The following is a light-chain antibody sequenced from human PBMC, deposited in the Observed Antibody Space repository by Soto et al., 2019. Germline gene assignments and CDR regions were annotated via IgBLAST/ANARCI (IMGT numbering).Light chain of an antibody. CDR2: GAS. CDR3: QHYGTSPPIT. CDR1: QSVSSSY. J-gene: IGKJ5*01. V-gene: IGKV3-20*01. Sequence: EIVLTQSPGTLSLSPGEGATLSCRASQSVSSSYLAWYQHKPGQAPRLLIYGASGRATGVPDRFSGSGSGTDFTLTISRLEPEDCAVYYCQHYGTSPPITFGQGTRLEIK.